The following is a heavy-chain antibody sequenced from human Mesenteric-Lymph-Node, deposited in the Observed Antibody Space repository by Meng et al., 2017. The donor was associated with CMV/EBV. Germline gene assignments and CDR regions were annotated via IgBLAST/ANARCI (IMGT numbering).Heavy chain of an antibody. Sequence: ASVKVSCKASRYRFTDFGISWVRQAPGQGLEWMGWISAYNGYTNYAQRLQGRVTMTTDTSTRTAYMELRSLRSTDTAVYYCARDADPSGNDPFDYWGQGTLVPSPQ. CDR1: RYRFTDFG. J-gene: IGHJ4*02. CDR2: ISAYNGYT. D-gene: IGHD5-12*01. CDR3: ARDADPSGNDPFDY. V-gene: IGHV1-18*01.